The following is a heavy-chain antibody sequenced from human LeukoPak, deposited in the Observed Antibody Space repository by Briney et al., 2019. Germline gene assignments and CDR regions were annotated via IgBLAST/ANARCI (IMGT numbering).Heavy chain of an antibody. CDR2: IKTDGSDT. CDR1: GFTFSSYW. CDR3: ARAEMQVGSCTSTNFLFDH. J-gene: IGHJ4*02. D-gene: IGHD2-2*01. V-gene: IGHV3-74*01. Sequence: PGGSLRLFCAASGFTFSSYWMHWVRQVPGKGLLWVSRIKTDGSDTTYADSVKGRFTISRDNARNTLFLQMNSVRVEDTAVYYCARAEMQVGSCTSTNFLFDHWGQGTLVTVSS.